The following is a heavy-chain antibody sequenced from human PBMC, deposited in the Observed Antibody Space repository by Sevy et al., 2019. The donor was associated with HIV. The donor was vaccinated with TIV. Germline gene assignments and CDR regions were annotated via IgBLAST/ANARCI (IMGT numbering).Heavy chain of an antibody. CDR3: AKDLAGPGRRYFDY. J-gene: IGHJ4*02. D-gene: IGHD6-13*01. CDR2: IRYDGSDK. Sequence: GGSLRRSCAASGFTFSNFGMHWVRQVPGKGLEWVTFIRYDGSDKYYAASVKGRFTISGDDSNDTLYLEMDSLRAEDTAIYYCAKDLAGPGRRYFDYWGQGTLVTVSS. V-gene: IGHV3-30*02. CDR1: GFTFSNFG.